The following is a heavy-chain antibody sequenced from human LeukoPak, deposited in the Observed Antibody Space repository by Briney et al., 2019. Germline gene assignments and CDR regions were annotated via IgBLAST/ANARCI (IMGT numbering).Heavy chain of an antibody. V-gene: IGHV4-34*01. CDR2: INHSGST. J-gene: IGHJ4*02. CDR3: ASSSIGEDFDY. Sequence: SETLSLTCAVYGGSFSGYYWSWIRQPPGKGLEWIGEINHSGSTNYNPSLKSRVTISVDTSKNQFSLKLSSVTAADTAVYYCASSSIGEDFDYWGQGTLVTVSS. CDR1: GGSFSGYY. D-gene: IGHD3-10*01.